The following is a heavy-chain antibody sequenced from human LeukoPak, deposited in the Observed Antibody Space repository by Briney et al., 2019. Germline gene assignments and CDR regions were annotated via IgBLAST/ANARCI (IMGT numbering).Heavy chain of an antibody. J-gene: IGHJ4*02. V-gene: IGHV1-2*02. CDR1: GYTFTGYY. CDR2: INPNSGGT. Sequence: ASVKVSCKASGYTFTGYYMHWVRQAPGQGLEWMEWINPNSGGTNYAQKFQGRVTMTRDTSISTAYMELSRLRSDDTAVYYCARDQRYSYGTKTLDYWGQGTLVTVSS. CDR3: ARDQRYSYGTKTLDY. D-gene: IGHD5-18*01.